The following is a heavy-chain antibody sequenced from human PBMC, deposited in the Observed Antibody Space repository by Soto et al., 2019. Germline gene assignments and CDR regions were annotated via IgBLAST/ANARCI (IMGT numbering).Heavy chain of an antibody. CDR1: GYTFTSYG. CDR2: ISARNGDT. V-gene: IGHV1-18*01. CDR3: ARGRYGDY. Sequence: GAEVKKPGASVKVSCKGSGYTFTSYGITWVRQAPGQGLEWMGWISARNGDTDYAQKLQGRVTVTRDTSTSPAYMELRSLRSDDTAVYYCARGRYGDYWGQGALVTVSS. D-gene: IGHD1-1*01. J-gene: IGHJ4*02.